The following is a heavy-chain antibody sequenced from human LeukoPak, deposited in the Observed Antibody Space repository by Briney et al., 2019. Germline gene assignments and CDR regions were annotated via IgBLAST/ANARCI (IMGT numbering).Heavy chain of an antibody. D-gene: IGHD3-10*01. CDR3: ATARVNSVGNVWFDP. CDR2: FDPEDGET. J-gene: IGHJ5*02. CDR1: GYTLTELS. V-gene: IGHV1-24*01. Sequence: GASLKVSCKVSGYTLTELSMHWVLQAPGKGLEWMGGFDPEDGETIYAQKFQGRVTMTEDTSTDTAYMELSSLRSEDTAVYCCATARVNSVGNVWFDPWGQGTLVTVSS.